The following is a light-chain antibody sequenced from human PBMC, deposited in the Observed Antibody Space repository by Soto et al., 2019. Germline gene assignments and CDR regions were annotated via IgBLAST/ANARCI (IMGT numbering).Light chain of an antibody. V-gene: IGKV1-17*03. CDR3: QQYGSSPPIT. CDR2: AAS. J-gene: IGKJ5*01. Sequence: DIQITQSPSAVSASVGDRVTITCRASQDISNYLAWFQQKPGKGPKRLIYAASSLQSGVPSRFSGSGSGTEFTLTISRLEPEDFAVYYCQQYGSSPPITFGQGTRLEI. CDR1: QDISNY.